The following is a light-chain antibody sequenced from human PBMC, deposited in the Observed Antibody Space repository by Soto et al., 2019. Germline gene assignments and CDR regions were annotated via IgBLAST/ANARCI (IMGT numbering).Light chain of an antibody. Sequence: DIQMTQSPSSLSASVGDRVTITCRASQSISSYLNWYQQKPGKAPKLLIYAASSLQSGVPSTFSGSGSGTDFTITISRLQPEDVANYYCQQSYSTPHTFGRGTKVEIK. CDR1: QSISSY. CDR2: AAS. J-gene: IGKJ1*01. V-gene: IGKV1-39*01. CDR3: QQSYSTPHT.